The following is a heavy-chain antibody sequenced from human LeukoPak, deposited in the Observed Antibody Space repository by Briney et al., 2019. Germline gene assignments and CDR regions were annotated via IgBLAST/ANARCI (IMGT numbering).Heavy chain of an antibody. CDR2: MNPNSGNT. D-gene: IGHD6-19*01. CDR1: GYTFTSYD. V-gene: IGHV1-8*01. J-gene: IGHJ6*03. Sequence: ASVKVSCKASGYTFTSYDINWVRQATGQGLEWMGWMNPNSGNTGYAQKFQGRVTMTRNTSISTAYMELSSLRSDDTAVYYCARVLGSGWPYYYYYYMDVWGKGTTVTVSS. CDR3: ARVLGSGWPYYYYYYMDV.